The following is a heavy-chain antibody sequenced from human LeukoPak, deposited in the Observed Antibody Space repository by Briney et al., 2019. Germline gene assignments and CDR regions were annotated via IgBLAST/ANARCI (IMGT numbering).Heavy chain of an antibody. CDR2: IYTSGST. J-gene: IGHJ2*01. D-gene: IGHD3-3*01. Sequence: PSETLSLTCTVSGGSISSYYWSWIRQPAGKGLEWIGRIYTSGSTNYNPSLKSRVTISVDTSKNQLSLNLSSVTAADTAVYYCARRGTIFGPESLWGRGTLVTVSS. CDR3: ARRGTIFGPESL. V-gene: IGHV4-4*07. CDR1: GGSISSYY.